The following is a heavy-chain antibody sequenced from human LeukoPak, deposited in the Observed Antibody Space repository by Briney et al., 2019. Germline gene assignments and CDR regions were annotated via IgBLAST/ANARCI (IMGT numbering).Heavy chain of an antibody. CDR1: EFTFSSYW. Sequence: GKSRRLPCAASEFTFSSYWMTWVGQAPGRGREGVANINPDASATYRVDPVKGRFTISRDNDKNSLYLQMNSLRDEDTAVYYCARVSRSCGGDCYGYFDYWGQGTLVTVSS. J-gene: IGHJ4*02. V-gene: IGHV3-7*02. CDR3: ARVSRSCGGDCYGYFDY. D-gene: IGHD2-21*02. CDR2: INPDASAT.